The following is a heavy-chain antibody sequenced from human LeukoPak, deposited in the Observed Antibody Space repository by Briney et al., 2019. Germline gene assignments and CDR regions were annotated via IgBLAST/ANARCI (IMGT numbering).Heavy chain of an antibody. V-gene: IGHV3-23*01. D-gene: IGHD3-22*01. CDR1: GLTFGTSA. CDR2: TSGTTGDT. J-gene: IGHJ4*02. Sequence: GGDLRLYCAASGLTFGTSAMNWVRQAPGKGLEWVSTSGTTGDTYYADSVKGRFTISRDNSKNTLYLQMTSLRAEDTALYYCATKTPGNYPYDYWGQGTLVIVSP. CDR3: ATKTPGNYPYDY.